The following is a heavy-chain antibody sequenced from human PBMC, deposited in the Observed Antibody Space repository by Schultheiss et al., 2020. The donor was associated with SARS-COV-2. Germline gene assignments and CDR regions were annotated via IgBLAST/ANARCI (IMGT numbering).Heavy chain of an antibody. CDR2: INSDGSST. CDR1: GFTFSNSD. Sequence: GGSLRLSCAASGFTFSNSDMNWVRQAPGKGLVWVSRINSDGSSTSYADSVKGRFTISRDNAKNTLYLQMNSLRAEDTAVYYCARGGVAVLRFLEWLPYWGQGTLVTVSS. D-gene: IGHD3-3*01. J-gene: IGHJ4*02. V-gene: IGHV3-74*01. CDR3: ARGGVAVLRFLEWLPY.